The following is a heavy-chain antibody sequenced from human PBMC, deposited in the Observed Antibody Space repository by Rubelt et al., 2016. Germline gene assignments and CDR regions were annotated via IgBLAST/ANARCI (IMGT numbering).Heavy chain of an antibody. J-gene: IGHJ4*02. CDR2: IFYSGST. CDR1: GGSISSSSYY. V-gene: IGHV4-39*01. D-gene: IGHD3-10*01. CDR3: SRRNGEPIDY. Sequence: QLQLQESGPGLVKPSETLSLTCAVSGGSISSSSYYWNWIRQPPGKGLEWIGSIFYSGSTYYHPSLKSRVTISVDTSKNQFSLEGRSGTASDTAVYYCSRRNGEPIDYWGQGTLVTVSA.